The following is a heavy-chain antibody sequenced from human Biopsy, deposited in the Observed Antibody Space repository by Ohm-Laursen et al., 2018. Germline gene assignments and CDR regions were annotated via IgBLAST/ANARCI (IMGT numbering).Heavy chain of an antibody. CDR2: ISGSGGTT. CDR1: GFTFDDYA. Sequence: SLRLSCSASGFTFDDYAMHWVRQAPGKGLEWVSGISGSGGTTDYADSVKGRFTISRDNPRNTVYLQMNSLRVEDTVVYYCAKINPSSIYYNYGMDVWGQGTTVTVSS. J-gene: IGHJ6*02. CDR3: AKINPSSIYYNYGMDV. V-gene: IGHV3-23*01.